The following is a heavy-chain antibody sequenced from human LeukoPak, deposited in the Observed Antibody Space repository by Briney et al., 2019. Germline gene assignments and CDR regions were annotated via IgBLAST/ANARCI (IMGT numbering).Heavy chain of an antibody. CDR2: INHSGST. V-gene: IGHV4-34*01. D-gene: IGHD4-23*01. J-gene: IGHJ4*02. Sequence: SETLSLTCTVYGGSFSGYYWSWIRQPPGKGLEWIGEINHSGSTNYNPSLKSRVTISVDTSKNQFSLELSSVTAADTAVYYCARPYDGISDFSVYYWGQGTLVTVSS. CDR3: ARPYDGISDFSVYY. CDR1: GGSFSGYY.